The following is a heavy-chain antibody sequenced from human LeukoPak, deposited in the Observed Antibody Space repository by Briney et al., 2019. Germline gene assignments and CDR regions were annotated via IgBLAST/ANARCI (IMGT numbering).Heavy chain of an antibody. CDR1: GGSISSYY. Sequence: SETLSLTCTVSGGSISSYYWSWIRQPPGKGLEWIGYIYYSGGTNYNPSLKSRVTISIDTSKNQFSLKLSSVTAADTAVYYCARSPRGYGNWFDPWGQGTLVTVSS. D-gene: IGHD5-12*01. CDR2: IYYSGGT. V-gene: IGHV4-59*01. CDR3: ARSPRGYGNWFDP. J-gene: IGHJ5*02.